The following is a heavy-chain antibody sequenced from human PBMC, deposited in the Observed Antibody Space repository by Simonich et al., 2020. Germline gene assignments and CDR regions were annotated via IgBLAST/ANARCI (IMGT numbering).Heavy chain of an antibody. CDR3: ARGRLTGDKGAFDI. J-gene: IGHJ3*02. V-gene: IGHV1-2*02. CDR1: GYTFTGYY. Sequence: QVQLVQSGAEVKKPGASVKVSCKASGYTFTGYYMHWERQAPGQGLGWMGWSKPRSGGKKHAQKCKGRVTMTRDTSISTAYMELSRLRSDDTAVYYCARGRLTGDKGAFDIWGQGTMVTVSS. D-gene: IGHD7-27*01. CDR2: SKPRSGGK.